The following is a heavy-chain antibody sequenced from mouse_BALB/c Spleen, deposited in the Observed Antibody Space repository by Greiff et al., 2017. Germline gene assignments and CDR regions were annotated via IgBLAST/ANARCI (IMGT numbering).Heavy chain of an antibody. J-gene: IGHJ3*01. CDR1: GYSFTSYW. D-gene: IGHD2-1*01. CDR2: IYPGNGDT. CDR3: TRSDGNYEAWFAY. V-gene: IGHV1-5*01. Sequence: EVQLQQSGTVLARPGASVKMSCKASGYSFTSYWMHWVKQRPGQGLEWIGAIYPGNGDTSYNQKFKGKAKLTAVTSASTAYMELSSLTNEDSAVYYCTRSDGNYEAWFAYWGQGTLVTVSA.